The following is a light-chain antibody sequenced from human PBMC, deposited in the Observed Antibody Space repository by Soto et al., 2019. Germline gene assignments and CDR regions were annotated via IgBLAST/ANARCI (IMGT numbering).Light chain of an antibody. CDR3: QQLHGYPIT. CDR2: GAS. Sequence: EIVWTQSPGTLSLSPGERATLSCRASQSVTSNSLAWYHQKFGQPPRLLIYGASSRATGIPDRFSGSGSGTDFTLTISRLEPEDFATYYCQQLHGYPITFGQGTRLEIK. J-gene: IGKJ5*01. CDR1: QSVTSNS. V-gene: IGKV3-20*01.